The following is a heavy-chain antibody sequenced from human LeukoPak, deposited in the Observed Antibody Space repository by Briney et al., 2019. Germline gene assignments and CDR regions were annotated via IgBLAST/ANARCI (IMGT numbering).Heavy chain of an antibody. CDR2: ISGDGGST. D-gene: IGHD6-19*01. Sequence: GGSLRLSCAASGFTFYDYAMHWVRHAPGKGLEWVSLISGDGGSTYYADSVKGRFTISRDNSKNSLYLQMNSLRTEDTALYYCAKEASMDRRSGWYVGVDYWGQGTLVTVSS. V-gene: IGHV3-43*02. J-gene: IGHJ4*02. CDR3: AKEASMDRRSGWYVGVDY. CDR1: GFTFYDYA.